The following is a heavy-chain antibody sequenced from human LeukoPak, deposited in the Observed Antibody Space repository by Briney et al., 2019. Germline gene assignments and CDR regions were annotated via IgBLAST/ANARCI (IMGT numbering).Heavy chain of an antibody. CDR2: ISSSSSYI. D-gene: IGHD1-26*01. V-gene: IGHV3-21*01. CDR1: GFTFSSYS. J-gene: IGHJ4*02. Sequence: PGGSLRLSCAASGFTFSSYSMNWVRQAPGKGLEWVSSISSSSSYIYYADSVKGRFTISRDNSKNTLYLQMNSLRAEDTAVYYCAKDPHEGADDYWGQGTLVTVSS. CDR3: AKDPHEGADDY.